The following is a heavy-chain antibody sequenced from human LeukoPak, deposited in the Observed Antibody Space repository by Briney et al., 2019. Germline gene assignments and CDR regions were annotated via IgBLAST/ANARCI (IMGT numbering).Heavy chain of an antibody. Sequence: PGGSLRLSCAASGFTFSSYWMTWVRQAPGKGLEWVANIKQDGSEKNYVDSVKGRFTISRDNAKNSLYLQMNSLRAEDTAAYYCARENWYYFDYWGQGTLVTASS. CDR2: IKQDGSEK. V-gene: IGHV3-7*01. CDR3: ARENWYYFDY. CDR1: GFTFSSYW. D-gene: IGHD1-1*01. J-gene: IGHJ4*02.